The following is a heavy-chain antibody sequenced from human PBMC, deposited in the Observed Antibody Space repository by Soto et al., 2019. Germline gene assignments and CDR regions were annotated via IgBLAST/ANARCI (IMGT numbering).Heavy chain of an antibody. CDR3: ARSPYCSSTSCYFDYYYYMDV. V-gene: IGHV1-2*04. Sequence: ASVKVSCKASGYTFTGYYMHWVRQAPGQGLEWMGWINPNSGGTNYAQKFQGWVTMTRDTSISTAYMELSRLRSDDTAVYYCARSPYCSSTSCYFDYYYYMDVWGKGTTVTVSS. CDR2: INPNSGGT. CDR1: GYTFTGYY. J-gene: IGHJ6*03. D-gene: IGHD2-2*01.